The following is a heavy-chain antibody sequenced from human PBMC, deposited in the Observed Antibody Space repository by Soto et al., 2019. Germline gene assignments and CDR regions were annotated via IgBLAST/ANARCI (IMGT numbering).Heavy chain of an antibody. Sequence: EVQLVESGGGLVKPGGSLRLSCAASGFTFSSYTMNWVRQAPGKGLEWVSSISSTSSYIYYADSVKGRFTISRDNAKNSLYLQMNRLRAEDTAVYYCARKSLWFGELSPFDYWGQGTLVTVSS. CDR3: ARKSLWFGELSPFDY. CDR2: ISSTSSYI. CDR1: GFTFSSYT. J-gene: IGHJ4*02. V-gene: IGHV3-21*01. D-gene: IGHD3-10*01.